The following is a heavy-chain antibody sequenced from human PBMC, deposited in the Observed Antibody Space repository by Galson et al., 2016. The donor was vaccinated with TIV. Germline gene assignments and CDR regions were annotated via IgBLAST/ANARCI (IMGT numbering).Heavy chain of an antibody. CDR2: IYWDEDQ. Sequence: PALVKPTQTLTLTCTFSGFSLTTRGVGVAWIRQPPRKALEWLAFIYWDEDQRYAPYLRNRLTVTKDPSRNQVVLTLTDMDPADTGTYYCAHRKTGSRPLDAFDIWGQGTMVTVSS. J-gene: IGHJ3*02. D-gene: IGHD2-15*01. CDR1: GFSLTTRGVG. V-gene: IGHV2-5*05. CDR3: AHRKTGSRPLDAFDI.